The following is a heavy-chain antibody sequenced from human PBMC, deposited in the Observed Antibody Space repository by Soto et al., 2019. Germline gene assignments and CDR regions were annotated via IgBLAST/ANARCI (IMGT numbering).Heavy chain of an antibody. CDR1: GYTLTELS. CDR2: FDPEDGET. Sequence: ASVKVSCKVSGYTLTELSMHWVRQAPGKGLEWMGGFDPEDGETIYAQKFQGRVTMTEDTSTDTAYMELGSLRSEDTAVYYCATVSMVRGVIITPHDYYYYMDVWGKGTTVTVSS. J-gene: IGHJ6*03. CDR3: ATVSMVRGVIITPHDYYYYMDV. D-gene: IGHD3-10*01. V-gene: IGHV1-24*01.